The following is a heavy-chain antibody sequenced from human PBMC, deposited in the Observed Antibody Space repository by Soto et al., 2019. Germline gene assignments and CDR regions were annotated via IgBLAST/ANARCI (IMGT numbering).Heavy chain of an antibody. J-gene: IGHJ4*02. Sequence: SVKVSCKASGGSFSNFGISWVRPAPGQGLEWMGGIVPVFGRPNYVQRFRGRLTITADESTSTGYMELISLRSDDKAVYYCEREGIGYNFWGQVTQVTVS. CDR3: EREGIGYNF. D-gene: IGHD5-12*01. CDR2: IVPVFGRP. V-gene: IGHV1-69*13. CDR1: GGSFSNFG.